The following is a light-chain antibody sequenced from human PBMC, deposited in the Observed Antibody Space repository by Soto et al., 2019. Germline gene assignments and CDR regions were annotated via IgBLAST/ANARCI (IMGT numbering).Light chain of an antibody. CDR2: SAS. V-gene: IGKV3-20*01. Sequence: EIVLTQSPGTLSLSPGERATLSCRASQSVSSTYLAWYQQNPGQAPRLLIYSASSRATGIPDRFSGSGSGTDFSLTISRLEPEDFAVYYCQQYGTSPPIIFGQGTRLEIK. CDR3: QQYGTSPPII. CDR1: QSVSSTY. J-gene: IGKJ5*01.